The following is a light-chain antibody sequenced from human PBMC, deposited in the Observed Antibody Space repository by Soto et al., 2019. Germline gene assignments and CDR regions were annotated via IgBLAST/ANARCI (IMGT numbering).Light chain of an antibody. V-gene: IGKV3-20*01. CDR1: QSVSSSY. Sequence: EIVLTQSPGTLSLSPGERATLSCRASQSVSSSYLAWYQQKPGQAPRLLIYGASSRATGIPDRFSGSGSGTAFTLTISRLEPEDVAVYYCQQYGSSRGVTFGPGTKVDIK. CDR3: QQYGSSRGVT. J-gene: IGKJ3*01. CDR2: GAS.